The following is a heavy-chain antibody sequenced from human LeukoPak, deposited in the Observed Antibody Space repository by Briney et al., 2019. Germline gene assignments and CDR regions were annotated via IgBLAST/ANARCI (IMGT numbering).Heavy chain of an antibody. D-gene: IGHD2-2*01. CDR1: GYTFTSYG. Sequence: ASVKVSCKASGYTFTSYGISWVRQAPGQGLEWMGWISAYNGNTNYAQKFQGRVTMTTDTSTSTAYMELRSLRSDDTAVYYCARVPDIVVVPAAPWYWFDPWGQGTLVTVSS. CDR3: ARVPDIVVVPAAPWYWFDP. J-gene: IGHJ5*02. V-gene: IGHV1-18*01. CDR2: ISAYNGNT.